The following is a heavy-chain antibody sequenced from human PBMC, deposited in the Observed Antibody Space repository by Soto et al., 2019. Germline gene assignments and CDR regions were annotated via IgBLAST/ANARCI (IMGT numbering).Heavy chain of an antibody. CDR1: GGSISSSSYY. V-gene: IGHV4-39*01. Sequence: NPSETLSLTCTVSGGSISSSSYYWGWIRQPPGKGLEWIGSIYYSGSTYYNPSLKSRVTISVDTSKNQFSLKLSSVTAADTAVYYCARFFGISGYYTNWGQGTLVTVSS. J-gene: IGHJ4*02. CDR3: ARFFGISGYYTN. D-gene: IGHD3-22*01. CDR2: IYYSGST.